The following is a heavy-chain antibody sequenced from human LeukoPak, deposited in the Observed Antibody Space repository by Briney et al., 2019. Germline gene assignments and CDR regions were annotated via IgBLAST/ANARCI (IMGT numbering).Heavy chain of an antibody. J-gene: IGHJ3*02. CDR1: GGSISSSNFY. Sequence: KASETLSLTCTVSGGSISSSNFYWGWIRQPPGKGLEWIGSIYYSGSTNYNPSLKSRVTISVDTSKNQFSLNLSSVTAADTAVYYCARDQALGYGWPTVLAIDIWGQGTMVTVSS. D-gene: IGHD6-19*01. CDR2: IYYSGST. CDR3: ARDQALGYGWPTVLAIDI. V-gene: IGHV4-39*07.